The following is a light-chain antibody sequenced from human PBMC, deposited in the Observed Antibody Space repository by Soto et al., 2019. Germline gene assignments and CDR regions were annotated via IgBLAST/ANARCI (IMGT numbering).Light chain of an antibody. V-gene: IGKV3-11*01. J-gene: IGKJ2*01. Sequence: EIVLTQSSAILSLSPGERATLSCRASQSVSSYLAWYQQKPGQAPRLLIYDASNRATGIPARFSGSGSGTDFTLTISSLEPEDFAVYYCQQRSNWPPVYTFGQGTKLEIK. CDR3: QQRSNWPPVYT. CDR1: QSVSSY. CDR2: DAS.